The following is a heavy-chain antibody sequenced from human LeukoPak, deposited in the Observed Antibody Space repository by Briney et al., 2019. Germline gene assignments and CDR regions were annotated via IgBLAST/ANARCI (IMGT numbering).Heavy chain of an antibody. V-gene: IGHV1-69*13. CDR2: IIPIFGTA. J-gene: IGHJ4*02. Sequence: SVKVSCKASGGTFSSYAISWVRQAPGRGLEWMGGIIPIFGTANYAQKFQGRVTITADESTSTAYMELSSLRSEDTAVYYCASSPYSSGFAYYFDYWGQGTLVTVSS. CDR3: ASSPYSSGFAYYFDY. D-gene: IGHD6-19*01. CDR1: GGTFSSYA.